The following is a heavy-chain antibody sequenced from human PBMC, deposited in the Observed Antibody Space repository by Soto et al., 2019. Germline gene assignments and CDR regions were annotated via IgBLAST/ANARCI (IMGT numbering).Heavy chain of an antibody. D-gene: IGHD3-22*01. Sequence: GGSLRLSCAASGFTFSSYAMSWVRQAPWKGLEWVSGISGSGGRTYYADSVKGRFTISRDNSKNTLYLQMNSLRADDTAVYYCAASYYYDSSGRYFHHWGQGTQVTVSS. J-gene: IGHJ1*01. V-gene: IGHV3-23*01. CDR3: AASYYYDSSGRYFHH. CDR1: GFTFSSYA. CDR2: ISGSGGRT.